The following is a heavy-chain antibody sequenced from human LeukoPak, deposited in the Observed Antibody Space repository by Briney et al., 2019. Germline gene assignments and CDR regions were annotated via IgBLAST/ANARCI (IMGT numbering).Heavy chain of an antibody. CDR2: INHSGST. J-gene: IGHJ4*02. Sequence: SETLSLTCAVYGGSFGGYYWSWIRQPPGKGLEWIGEINHSGSTNYNPSLKSRVTISVDTSKNQFSLKLSSVTAADTAVYYCARGETTVVTRGFDYWGQGTLVTVSS. V-gene: IGHV4-34*01. D-gene: IGHD4-23*01. CDR1: GGSFGGYY. CDR3: ARGETTVVTRGFDY.